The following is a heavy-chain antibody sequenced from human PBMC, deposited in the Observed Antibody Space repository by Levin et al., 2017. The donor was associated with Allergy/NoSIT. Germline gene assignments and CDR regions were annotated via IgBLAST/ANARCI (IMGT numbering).Heavy chain of an antibody. CDR1: GGPISGHY. CDR3: ARGTPMRHSSGWIANWFDP. J-gene: IGHJ5*02. D-gene: IGHD6-19*01. CDR2: VYYSGTT. V-gene: IGHV4-59*11. Sequence: TSETLSLTCAVSGGPISGHYWSWIRQFPGKGLEWIGYVYYSGTTNCNPSLKSRVTISVDTSKNQFSLRLNSVTPADTAVYYCARGTPMRHSSGWIANWFDPWGQGTLVTVSS.